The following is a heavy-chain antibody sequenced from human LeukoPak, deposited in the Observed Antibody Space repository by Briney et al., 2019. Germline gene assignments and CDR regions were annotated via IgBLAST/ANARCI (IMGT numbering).Heavy chain of an antibody. Sequence: GGSLRLSCAASGFTFSSYEMNWVRQAPGGGLVWVSYISSRCSNIYCADSVKGLFTISRDNDENSLYLQEQSLRAEDTPVFHCSSYIVGATIDYRGQRTIASVSS. V-gene: IGHV3-48*03. D-gene: IGHD1-26*01. CDR2: ISSRCSNI. J-gene: IGHJ4*02. CDR3: SSYIVGATIDY. CDR1: GFTFSSYE.